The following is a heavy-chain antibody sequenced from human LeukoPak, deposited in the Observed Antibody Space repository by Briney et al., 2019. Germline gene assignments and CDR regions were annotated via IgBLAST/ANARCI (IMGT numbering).Heavy chain of an antibody. CDR1: GFIFNDYP. D-gene: IGHD2/OR15-2a*01. CDR2: ISEDGINK. CDR3: ARDAPFHDY. Sequence: PGGSLRLSCTASGFIFNDYPMHWVRQAPGKGLEWVAVISEDGINKFYADSVKGRFTISRDNSKNTLYVQMNSLGREDSAVYYCARDAPFHDYWGQGTLVTVSS. V-gene: IGHV3-30-3*01. J-gene: IGHJ4*02.